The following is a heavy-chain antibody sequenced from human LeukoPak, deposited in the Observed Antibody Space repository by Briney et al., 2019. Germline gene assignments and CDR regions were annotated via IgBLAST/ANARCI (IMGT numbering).Heavy chain of an antibody. Sequence: GGSLRLSCAASEFTFSNYGMHWVRQAPGKGLEWVALISFDGSNKFYADSVKGRFTISRDNSENTLYLQMNSLRAEDTAVYYCAKDDLGFCSGGSCYIGQWGQGTLVTVSS. J-gene: IGHJ4*02. D-gene: IGHD2-15*01. V-gene: IGHV3-30*18. CDR2: ISFDGSNK. CDR3: AKDDLGFCSGGSCYIGQ. CDR1: EFTFSNYG.